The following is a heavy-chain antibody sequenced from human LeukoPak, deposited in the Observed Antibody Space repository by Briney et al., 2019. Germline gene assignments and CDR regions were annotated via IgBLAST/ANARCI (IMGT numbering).Heavy chain of an antibody. CDR2: IYYSGST. V-gene: IGHV4-59*01. Sequence: PSGTLSLTCTVSGGSISSYYWSWIRQLPGKGLEWIGYIYYSGSTNYNPSLKSRVTISVDTSKNQFSLKLSSVTAADTAVYYCARVRVAGLNWFDPWGQGTLVTVSS. D-gene: IGHD6-19*01. CDR1: GGSISSYY. J-gene: IGHJ5*02. CDR3: ARVRVAGLNWFDP.